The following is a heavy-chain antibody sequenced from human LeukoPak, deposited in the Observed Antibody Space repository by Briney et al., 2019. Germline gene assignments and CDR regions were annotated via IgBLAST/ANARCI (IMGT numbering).Heavy chain of an antibody. J-gene: IGHJ4*02. V-gene: IGHV3-30*04. D-gene: IGHD4-23*01. CDR2: ISYDGSNK. CDR3: ARMTSVVY. Sequence: PGGSLRLSCAASGFTFSSYAMHWVRQAPGKGLEWVAVISYDGSNKYYADSVKGRFTISRDNSKNTLYLQMNSLRAEDTAVYYCARMTSVVYWGQGTLVTVSS. CDR1: GFTFSSYA.